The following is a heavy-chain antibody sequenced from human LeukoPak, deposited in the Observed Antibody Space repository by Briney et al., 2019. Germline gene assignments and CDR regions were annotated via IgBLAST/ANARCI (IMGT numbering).Heavy chain of an antibody. CDR1: GFTFSSYA. J-gene: IGHJ5*02. CDR2: ISGSGGST. V-gene: IGHV3-23*01. CDR3: AKGIAVAANLRHWFDP. Sequence: PGGSLRLSCAASGFTFSSYAMSWVRQAPGKGLEWVSAISGSGGSTYYADSVKGRFTISRDNSKNTLYLQMNSLRAEDTAVYYCAKGIAVAANLRHWFDPWGQGTLVTVSS. D-gene: IGHD6-19*01.